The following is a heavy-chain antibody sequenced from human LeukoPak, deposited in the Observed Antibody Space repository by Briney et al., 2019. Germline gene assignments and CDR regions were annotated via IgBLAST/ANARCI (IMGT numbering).Heavy chain of an antibody. CDR3: ARVRFGEFYMDV. Sequence: ASVKVSYQASGYTFTGYYMHWVRQAPGQGLEWMGWINPNSGGTNYAQKFQGRVTMTRDTSISTAYMELSRLRSDDTAVYSWARVRFGEFYMDVWGKGTTVTVSS. D-gene: IGHD3-10*01. CDR2: INPNSGGT. J-gene: IGHJ6*03. V-gene: IGHV1-2*02. CDR1: GYTFTGYY.